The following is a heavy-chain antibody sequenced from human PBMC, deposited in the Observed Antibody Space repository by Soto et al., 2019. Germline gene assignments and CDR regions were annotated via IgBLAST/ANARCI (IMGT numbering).Heavy chain of an antibody. V-gene: IGHV4-38-2*01. J-gene: IGHJ5*02. CDR1: GYSISSGYY. Sequence: SETLSLTCAVSGYSISSGYYWCWIRQTPGRGLEWIASIYHSGSTYYNPSLKSRVTISVDTSKNQFSLKLTSVTAADTAVYYCARGAATVTPGWFDPWGQGIKVTVSS. CDR3: ARGAATVTPGWFDP. CDR2: IYHSGST. D-gene: IGHD4-17*01.